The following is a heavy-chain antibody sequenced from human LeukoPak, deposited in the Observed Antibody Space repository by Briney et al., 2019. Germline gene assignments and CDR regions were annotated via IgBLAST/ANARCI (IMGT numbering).Heavy chain of an antibody. CDR1: GYTFTSYD. J-gene: IGHJ6*02. CDR3: ARGLLGIAAAGTGVYYYYYGMDV. V-gene: IGHV1-8*01. Sequence: ASVKVSCKASGYTFTSYDINWVRQATGQGLEWMGWMNPNSGNTGYAQKFQGRVTMTRNTSISTAYMELSSLRSEDTAVYYCARGLLGIAAAGTGVYYYYYGMDVWSQGTTVTVSS. CDR2: MNPNSGNT. D-gene: IGHD6-13*01.